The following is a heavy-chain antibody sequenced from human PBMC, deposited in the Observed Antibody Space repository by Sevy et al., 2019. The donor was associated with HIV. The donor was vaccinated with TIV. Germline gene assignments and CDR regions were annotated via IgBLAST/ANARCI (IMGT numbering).Heavy chain of an antibody. D-gene: IGHD3-3*01. CDR3: AKIRVTVFGVVVTFDS. CDR2: ISGSGYAT. J-gene: IGHJ4*02. V-gene: IGHV3-23*01. Sequence: GGSLRLSCAASGLTFDSYAMHWVRQVAGKGLEWVSTISGSGYATYYADSVKGRFIISRDTSRNTLYLQMNSLRVEDSAVYFCAKIRVTVFGVVVTFDSWGQGTLVTVSS. CDR1: GLTFDSYA.